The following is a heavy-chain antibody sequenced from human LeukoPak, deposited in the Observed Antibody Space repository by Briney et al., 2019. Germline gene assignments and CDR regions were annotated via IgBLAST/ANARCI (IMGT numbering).Heavy chain of an antibody. V-gene: IGHV1-18*01. CDR2: ISAYNGNT. Sequence: ASVKVSCKASGYTFTSYGISWVRQAPGQGLEWMGWISAYNGNTNYAQKLQGRVTMTTDTSTSTAYMELRSLRSDDTAVYYCARGYCSGGSCLTGYFDYWGQGTLVTVSS. CDR1: GYTFTSYG. D-gene: IGHD2-15*01. CDR3: ARGYCSGGSCLTGYFDY. J-gene: IGHJ4*02.